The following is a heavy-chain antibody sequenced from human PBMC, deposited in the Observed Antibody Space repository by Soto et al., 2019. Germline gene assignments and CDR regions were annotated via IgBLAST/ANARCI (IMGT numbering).Heavy chain of an antibody. CDR3: AKQDTAVVYGMDV. J-gene: IGHJ6*02. CDR1: GFTFRNYG. D-gene: IGHD5-18*01. Sequence: QVQLVESGGGVVQPGRSLRLSCAASGFTFRNYGMHWVRQAPGKGLEWVAGISYDGNDKYYADSVKGRFTISRDNSENTLFLQMNSLRAEDTAVYYCAKQDTAVVYGMDVWGQGTTVTVSS. V-gene: IGHV3-30*18. CDR2: ISYDGNDK.